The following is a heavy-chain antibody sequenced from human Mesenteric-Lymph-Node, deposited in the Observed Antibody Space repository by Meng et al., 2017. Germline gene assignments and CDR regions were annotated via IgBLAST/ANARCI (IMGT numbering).Heavy chain of an antibody. D-gene: IGHD5-18*01. CDR3: ARGGYYSFDY. V-gene: IGHV4-4*02. Sequence: QGQMQGAGQGMGKPSESLSLTSAVSGGSISSVFWWTWVRPSPGNGLEWIGEIYHSGSTNYNPSLKSRVTISVDKSKNQFSLKLTSVTAADTAVYYCARGGYYSFDYWGQGTLVTVSS. CDR1: GGSISSVFW. CDR2: IYHSGST. J-gene: IGHJ4*02.